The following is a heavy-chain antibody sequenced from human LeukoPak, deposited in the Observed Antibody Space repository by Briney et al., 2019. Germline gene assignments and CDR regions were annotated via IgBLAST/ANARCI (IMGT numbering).Heavy chain of an antibody. CDR1: GGTFSSYV. Sequence: SVKVSCKASGGTFSSYVISWVRQAPGQGLEWMGGIIPMFGTANYAQRFQGRVTITADESTSTAYMELSSLRSEDTAVYYCARERVAYCGGDCYSAFDYWGQGTLVTVPS. J-gene: IGHJ4*02. CDR2: IIPMFGTA. V-gene: IGHV1-69*13. D-gene: IGHD2-21*02. CDR3: ARERVAYCGGDCYSAFDY.